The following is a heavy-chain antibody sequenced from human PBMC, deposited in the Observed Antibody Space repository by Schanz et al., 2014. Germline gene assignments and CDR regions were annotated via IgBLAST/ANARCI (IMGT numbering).Heavy chain of an antibody. V-gene: IGHV3-23*04. CDR1: GITFSSHS. J-gene: IGHJ4*02. Sequence: EVHLVESGGGLVQPGGSLRLSCAASGITFSSHSFNWVRQAPGKGLEWVSAISGGGGTTYYADSVKGRFTISRDNSKNTLYLQMNSLRAEDTAVYYCAKDRSWDYDSSGYFDYWGQGTLVTVSS. D-gene: IGHD3-22*01. CDR3: AKDRSWDYDSSGYFDY. CDR2: ISGGGGTT.